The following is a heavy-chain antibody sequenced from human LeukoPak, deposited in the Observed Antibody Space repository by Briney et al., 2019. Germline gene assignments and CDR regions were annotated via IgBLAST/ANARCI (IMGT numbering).Heavy chain of an antibody. Sequence: ASVKVSCKASGYTFTSYAMHWVRQAPGQRLEWMGWINAGNGNTKYSQKFQGRVTITRDTSASTAYMELSSLRSEDTAVYYCARGKGNIAVAGFHGNFDYWGQGTLVTVSS. J-gene: IGHJ4*02. D-gene: IGHD6-19*01. CDR3: ARGKGNIAVAGFHGNFDY. CDR1: GYTFTSYA. CDR2: INAGNGNT. V-gene: IGHV1-3*01.